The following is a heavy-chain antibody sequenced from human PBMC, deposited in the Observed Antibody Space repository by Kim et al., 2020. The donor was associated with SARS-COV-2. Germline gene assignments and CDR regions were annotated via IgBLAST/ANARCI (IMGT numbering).Heavy chain of an antibody. D-gene: IGHD3-3*01. J-gene: IGHJ4*02. CDR3: ARSSGVAPPVDY. CDR2: IYYSGST. Sequence: SETLSLTCTVSGGTISSGGYCWSWIRQHPGKGREWIGYIYYSGSTYYNPYLKSRVTISVDTSKNQFSLKLSSVTAADTAVYYCARSSGVAPPVDYWGQGTLVTVSS. V-gene: IGHV4-31*03. CDR1: GGTISSGGYC.